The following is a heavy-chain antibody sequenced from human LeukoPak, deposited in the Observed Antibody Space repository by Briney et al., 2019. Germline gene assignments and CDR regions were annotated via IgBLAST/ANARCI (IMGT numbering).Heavy chain of an antibody. Sequence: SETLSLTCTVSGGSFRSSSYYWGWIRQTPGKGLEWIGCIYYSGSTYYNPSLKSRVTISVDTSENQFSLKLSSVTAADTAVYYCARIALYDDTAFYSGYYYYYYPMDVWGQGTTVSVSS. CDR2: IYYSGST. J-gene: IGHJ6*02. CDR1: GGSFRSSSYY. D-gene: IGHD3-9*01. V-gene: IGHV4-39*01. CDR3: ARIALYDDTAFYSGYYYYYYPMDV.